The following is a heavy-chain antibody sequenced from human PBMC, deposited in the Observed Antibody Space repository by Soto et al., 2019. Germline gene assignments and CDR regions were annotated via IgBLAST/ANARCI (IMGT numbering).Heavy chain of an antibody. D-gene: IGHD3-16*01. V-gene: IGHV4-59*02. Sequence: SETLSLTCSVSGGSVSSYYWSWIRQPPGKGLEWIGYLTYSGSTNYAPSLKSRVTISVDTSKNQFSLKLSSVTAADTAVYYCTKILSGGGSFDIWGQGTMVTVSS. CDR3: TKILSGGGSFDI. CDR1: GGSVSSYY. J-gene: IGHJ3*02. CDR2: LTYSGST.